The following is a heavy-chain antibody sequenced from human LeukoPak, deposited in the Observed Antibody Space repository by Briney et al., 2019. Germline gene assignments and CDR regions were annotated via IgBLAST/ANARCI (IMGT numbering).Heavy chain of an antibody. V-gene: IGHV3-20*04. CDR3: AKDRVIVVVPAALDY. CDR1: GFKFDDYG. Sequence: GGSLRLSCAASGFKFDDYGMSWVRQVPGKGLEWVSGINWNGGSRGYADSVKGRFTISRDNSKNTLYLQMNSLRAEDTAVYYCAKDRVIVVVPAALDYWGQGTLVTVSS. J-gene: IGHJ4*02. D-gene: IGHD2-2*01. CDR2: INWNGGSR.